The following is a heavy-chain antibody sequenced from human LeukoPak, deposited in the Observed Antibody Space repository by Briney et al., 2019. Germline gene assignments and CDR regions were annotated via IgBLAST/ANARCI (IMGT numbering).Heavy chain of an antibody. CDR1: GFTFSSYW. Sequence: GGSLRRSCAASGFTFSSYWMSWVRQAPGKGLEWVANIKQDGSEKYYVDSVKGRFTISRDNAKNSLYLQMSSLRAEDTAVYYCARDPYYYDSSGYSPWGQGTLVTVSS. V-gene: IGHV3-7*03. CDR3: ARDPYYYDSSGYSP. J-gene: IGHJ4*02. D-gene: IGHD3-22*01. CDR2: IKQDGSEK.